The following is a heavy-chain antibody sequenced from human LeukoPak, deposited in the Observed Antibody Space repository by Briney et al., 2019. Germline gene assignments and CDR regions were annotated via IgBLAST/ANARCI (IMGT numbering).Heavy chain of an antibody. J-gene: IGHJ4*02. Sequence: GGSLRLSCAASGFTSSNYYMGWVRQAPGKGLEWVANIRQDGGDKNYVDSVKGRLTVSRDNVKNSMYLQMNSLRVEDTAVYYCARGRDFDYWGQGTLVTVSS. CDR2: IRQDGGDK. CDR3: ARGRDFDY. V-gene: IGHV3-7*03. CDR1: GFTSSNYY.